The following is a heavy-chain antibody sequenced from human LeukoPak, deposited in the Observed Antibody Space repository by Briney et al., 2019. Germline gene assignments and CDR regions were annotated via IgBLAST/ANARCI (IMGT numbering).Heavy chain of an antibody. V-gene: IGHV3-11*04. D-gene: IGHD3-10*01. CDR1: GFTVSSNY. CDR2: ISSGGTTT. Sequence: GGSLRLSCAASGFTVSSNYMSWVRQAPGKGLEWVSYISSGGTTTYYADSVKGQFTISRDNAKNSLYLQMNSLRAEDTAVYYCARDGGYDYGSLDIWGQGTMVTVSS. J-gene: IGHJ3*02. CDR3: ARDGGYDYGSLDI.